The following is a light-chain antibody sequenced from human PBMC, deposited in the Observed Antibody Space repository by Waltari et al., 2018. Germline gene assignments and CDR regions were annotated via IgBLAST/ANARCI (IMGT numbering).Light chain of an antibody. Sequence: DIQMTQSPSTLSASVGDRVTITCRASQSISNWLAWYQQKPGKAPKVLIFDASDLESGVPSRFSGSGYGTEFTLTISSLQPDDFATYYCQQYNSYSPGMFGQGTKVDIK. J-gene: IGKJ1*01. CDR2: DAS. V-gene: IGKV1-5*01. CDR3: QQYNSYSPGM. CDR1: QSISNW.